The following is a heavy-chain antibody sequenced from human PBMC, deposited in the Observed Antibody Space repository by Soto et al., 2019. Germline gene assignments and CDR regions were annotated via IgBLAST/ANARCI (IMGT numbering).Heavy chain of an antibody. CDR3: ARDRSITIFGVAPASASDI. CDR2: ISSSSSYI. D-gene: IGHD3-3*01. CDR1: GFTFSSYS. V-gene: IGHV3-21*01. J-gene: IGHJ3*02. Sequence: GGSLRLSCAASGFTFSSYSMNWVRQAPGKGLEWVSSISSSSSYIYYADSVEGRFTISRDNAKNSLYLQTNSLRAEDTAVYYCARDRSITIFGVAPASASDIWGQGTMVTVSS.